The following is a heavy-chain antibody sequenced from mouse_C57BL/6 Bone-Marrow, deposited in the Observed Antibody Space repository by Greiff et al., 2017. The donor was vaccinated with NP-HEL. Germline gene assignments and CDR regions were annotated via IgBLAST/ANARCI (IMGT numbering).Heavy chain of an antibody. CDR3: ARRGGLAWFAY. Sequence: EVQLQQSGPGMVKPSQSLSLTCTVTGYSITSGYDWHWIRHFPGNKLEWMGYISYSGSTNYNPSLKSRISITHDTSKNHFFLKLNSVTTEDTATYYCARRGGLAWFAYWGQGTLVTVSA. CDR1: GYSITSGYD. D-gene: IGHD1-1*02. J-gene: IGHJ3*01. CDR2: ISYSGST. V-gene: IGHV3-1*01.